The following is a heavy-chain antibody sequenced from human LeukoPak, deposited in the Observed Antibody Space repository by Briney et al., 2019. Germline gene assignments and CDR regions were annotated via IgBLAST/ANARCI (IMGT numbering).Heavy chain of an antibody. D-gene: IGHD3-22*01. Sequence: SETLSLTCAVYGGSFSGYYWSWIRQPPGKGLEWIGEINHSGSTNYNPSLKSRVTISVDTSKNQFSLKLSSVTAADTAVYYCARAQNYYYDSSGYCDYWGQGTLVTVSS. CDR1: GGSFSGYY. J-gene: IGHJ4*02. CDR3: ARAQNYYYDSSGYCDY. CDR2: INHSGST. V-gene: IGHV4-34*01.